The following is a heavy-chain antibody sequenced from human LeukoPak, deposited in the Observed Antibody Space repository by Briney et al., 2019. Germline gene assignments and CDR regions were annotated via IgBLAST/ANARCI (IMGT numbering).Heavy chain of an antibody. V-gene: IGHV4-39*07. Sequence: SETLSLTCTVSGGSISSSRNYWGWIRQPPGKGLVWIGSFFYNRVTYQNPSLKSRVTILVDTSKNQFSLKLSSVTAADTAVYYCANHYSTVDYWGQGTLVTVSS. D-gene: IGHD2/OR15-2a*01. CDR1: GGSISSSRNY. J-gene: IGHJ4*02. CDR2: FFYNRVT. CDR3: ANHYSTVDY.